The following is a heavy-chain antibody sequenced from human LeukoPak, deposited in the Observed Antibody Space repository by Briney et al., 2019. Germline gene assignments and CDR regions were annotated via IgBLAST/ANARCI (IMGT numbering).Heavy chain of an antibody. CDR1: GGSPSSSSHY. D-gene: IGHD3-9*01. CDR3: AGPYYDILSGYYNWAFDI. V-gene: IGHV4-39*01. J-gene: IGHJ3*02. CDR2: IYYSGST. Sequence: SETLSLTCTVSGGSPSSSSHYWGWIRQPPGKGLEWIGSIYYSGSTYYNPSLKSQVTISVDTSKNQFSLKLSSVTAADTAVYYCAGPYYDILSGYYNWAFDIWGQGTMVTVSS.